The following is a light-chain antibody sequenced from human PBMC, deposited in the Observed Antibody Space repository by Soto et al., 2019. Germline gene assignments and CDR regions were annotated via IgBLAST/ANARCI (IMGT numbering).Light chain of an antibody. CDR1: SSDVGAHNH. Sequence: QSVLTQPASVSGSPGQSIAISCTGTSSDVGAHNHVSWYQQDPGKAPKLIIYEVSNRPSGVSDRFSGSKSGSTASLTISGLQAEDEGDYYCNSLSASGTSYVYGTGTKVTVL. CDR3: NSLSASGTSYV. CDR2: EVS. V-gene: IGLV2-14*01. J-gene: IGLJ1*01.